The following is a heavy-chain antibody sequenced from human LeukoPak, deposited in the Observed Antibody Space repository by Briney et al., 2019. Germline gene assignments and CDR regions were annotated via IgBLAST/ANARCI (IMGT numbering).Heavy chain of an antibody. D-gene: IGHD2-2*01. CDR2: IYTSGST. J-gene: IGHJ6*03. Sequence: PSETLSLTCAVHGGSFSGYYWSWIRQPPGKGLEWIGRIYTSGSTNYNPSLKSRVTISVDTSKNQFSLKLSSVTAADTAVYYCARDREIVVPAAMGYYYYMDVWGKGTMVTISS. CDR3: ARDREIVVPAAMGYYYYMDV. CDR1: GGSFSGYY. V-gene: IGHV4-59*10.